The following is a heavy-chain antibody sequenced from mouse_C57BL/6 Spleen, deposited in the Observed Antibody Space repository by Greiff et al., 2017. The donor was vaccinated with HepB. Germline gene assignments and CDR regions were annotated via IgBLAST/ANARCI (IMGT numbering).Heavy chain of an antibody. CDR1: GFTFSDYY. Sequence: DVKLVESEGGLVQPGSSMKLSCTASGFTFSDYYMAWVRQVPEKGLEWVANINYDGSSTYYLDSLKSRFIISRDNAKNILYLQMSSLKSEDTATYYCARGTYYYGSDWYFDVWGTGTTVTVSS. J-gene: IGHJ1*03. CDR3: ARGTYYYGSDWYFDV. D-gene: IGHD1-1*01. CDR2: INYDGSST. V-gene: IGHV5-16*01.